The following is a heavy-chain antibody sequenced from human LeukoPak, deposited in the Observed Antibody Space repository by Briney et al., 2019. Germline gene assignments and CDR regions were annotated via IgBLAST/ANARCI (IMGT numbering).Heavy chain of an antibody. CDR3: ARASFEWGPFDY. D-gene: IGHD3-3*01. V-gene: IGHV4-39*07. J-gene: IGHJ4*02. Sequence: SETLSLTCTVSGGSISSSSYYWGWNRQPPGKGLEWIGSIYYSGSTYYNPSLKSRVTMSVDTSKNQFSLKLSSVTAADTAVYYCARASFEWGPFDYWGQGTLVTVSS. CDR1: GGSISSSSYY. CDR2: IYYSGST.